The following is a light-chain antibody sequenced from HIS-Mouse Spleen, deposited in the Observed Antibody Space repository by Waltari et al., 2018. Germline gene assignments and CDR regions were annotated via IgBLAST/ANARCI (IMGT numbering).Light chain of an antibody. CDR1: KLGDKY. J-gene: IGLJ2*01. CDR3: QAWDSSYSV. Sequence: SYELTQPPSVSVSPGQTASITCSGDKLGDKYACWYQQKPGQSPVLGIYQDSKRPSGIPERLSGSNSGNTATLTISGTQAMDEADYYCQAWDSSYSVFGGGTKLTVL. V-gene: IGLV3-1*01. CDR2: QDS.